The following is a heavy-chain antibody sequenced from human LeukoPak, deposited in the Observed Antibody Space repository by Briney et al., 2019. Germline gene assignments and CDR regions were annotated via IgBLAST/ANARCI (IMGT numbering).Heavy chain of an antibody. J-gene: IGHJ4*02. V-gene: IGHV4-39*07. CDR2: IYYSGST. CDR1: GGSISSSSYY. CDR3: ASRGVRGAFFDY. Sequence: SETLSLTCTVSGGSISSSSYYWGWIRQPPGKGLEWIGSIYYSGSTYYNPSLKSRVTISVDTSKNQFSLKLSSVTAADTAVYYCASRGVRGAFFDYWGQGTLATVSS. D-gene: IGHD3-10*01.